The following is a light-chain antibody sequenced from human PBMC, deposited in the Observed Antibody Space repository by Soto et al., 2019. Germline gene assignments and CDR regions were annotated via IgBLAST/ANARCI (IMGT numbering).Light chain of an antibody. CDR2: DVV. J-gene: IGLJ2*01. CDR1: SSDVGGYNY. V-gene: IGLV2-14*03. CDR3: SSYTSSGTVV. Sequence: QAVVTQPASVSGSPGQSITISCTGTSSDVGGYNYVCWYQQHPGKAPKLIFYDVVNRPSGVSNRFSASKSGNTASLTISGLQAEDEADYYCSSYTSSGTVVFGGGTKLTVL.